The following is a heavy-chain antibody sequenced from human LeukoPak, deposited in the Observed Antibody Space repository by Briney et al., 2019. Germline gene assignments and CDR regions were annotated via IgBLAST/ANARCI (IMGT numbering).Heavy chain of an antibody. D-gene: IGHD3-16*01. V-gene: IGHV3-7*04. CDR3: ARDWGDESRGQFDAFDI. CDR2: VKQDGSRK. J-gene: IGHJ3*02. Sequence: GESLKISCAASGFTFSTYWMDWVRQAPGKGLEWVANVKQDGSRKYYVDSVKGRFTISRDNARNSLYLEMNSLRVEDTAVYYCARDWGDESRGQFDAFDIWGQGTRVTVSS. CDR1: GFTFSTYW.